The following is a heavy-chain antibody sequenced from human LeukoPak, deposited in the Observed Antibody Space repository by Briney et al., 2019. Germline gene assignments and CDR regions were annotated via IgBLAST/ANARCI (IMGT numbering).Heavy chain of an antibody. Sequence: SETLSLTCAVYGGSFSGYYWSWLRPPAGKGLEWIGRIYTSGSTNYNHSLKSRVTISVDTSKSQFSLKLSSVTAADTAVYYCARGVGYYYGSGSYYDYWGQGTLVTVSS. V-gene: IGHV4-59*10. CDR3: ARGVGYYYGSGSYYDY. CDR2: IYTSGST. CDR1: GGSFSGYY. J-gene: IGHJ4*02. D-gene: IGHD3-10*01.